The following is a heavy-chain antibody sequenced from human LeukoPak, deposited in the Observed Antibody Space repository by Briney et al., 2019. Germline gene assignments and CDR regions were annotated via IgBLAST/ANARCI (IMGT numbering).Heavy chain of an antibody. V-gene: IGHV4-59*01. J-gene: IGHJ5*02. CDR3: AGVGANFYVGWFDP. D-gene: IGHD5/OR15-5a*01. Sequence: SETLSLTCTVSGGSISSYYWSWIRQPPGKGLEWIGYIYYGGSTNYNPSLKSRVTISVDTSKNQFSLKLSSVTAADTAVYYCAGVGANFYVGWFDPWGQGTLVTVSS. CDR1: GGSISSYY. CDR2: IYYGGST.